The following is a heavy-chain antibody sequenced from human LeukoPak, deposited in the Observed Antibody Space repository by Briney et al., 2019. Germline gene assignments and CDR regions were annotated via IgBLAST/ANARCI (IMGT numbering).Heavy chain of an antibody. CDR3: AKDQRWELPHYLDS. CDR2: ISASGGST. J-gene: IGHJ4*02. CDR1: GFTFSSSA. D-gene: IGHD1-26*01. Sequence: GGSLRLSCAASGFTFSSSAMSWVRQVPGKGLEWVSGISASGGSTYYADSVRGRFTISRGNSKNTLYVQMNSLRDEDTAVYYCAKDQRWELPHYLDSWGQGTLVTVSS. V-gene: IGHV3-23*01.